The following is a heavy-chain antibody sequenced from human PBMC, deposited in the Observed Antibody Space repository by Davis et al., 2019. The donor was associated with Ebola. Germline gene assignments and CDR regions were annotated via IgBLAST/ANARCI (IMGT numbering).Heavy chain of an antibody. D-gene: IGHD3-3*01. CDR1: GGSISSYY. CDR3: ARGSNYDFWSGLGYYYYGMDV. CDR2: IYYSGST. J-gene: IGHJ6*02. Sequence: MPSETLSLTCTVSGGSISSYYWSWIRQPPGKGLEWIGYIYYSGSTNYNPSLKSRVTISVDTSKNQFSLKLSSVTAADTAVYYCARGSNYDFWSGLGYYYYGMDVWGQGTTVTVSS. V-gene: IGHV4-59*01.